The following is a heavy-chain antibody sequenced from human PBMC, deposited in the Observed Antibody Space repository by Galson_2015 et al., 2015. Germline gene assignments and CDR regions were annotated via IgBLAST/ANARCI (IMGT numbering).Heavy chain of an antibody. CDR1: GFTFGSSV. J-gene: IGHJ4*02. CDR3: AKDLRGATNY. Sequence: SLRLSCAASGFTFGSSVMTWVRQAPGKGLEWLSTITNSGGSTFYADSVKGRFTISRDNSMNTLYLQMNFLRAEDTALYYCAKDLRGATNYWGLGTLVTVSS. CDR2: ITNSGGST. V-gene: IGHV3-23*01. D-gene: IGHD1-26*01.